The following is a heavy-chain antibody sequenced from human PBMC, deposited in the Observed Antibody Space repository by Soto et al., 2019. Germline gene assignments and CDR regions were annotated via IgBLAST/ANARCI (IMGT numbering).Heavy chain of an antibody. CDR1: GFTFGDYA. CDR2: ISSSSSTI. J-gene: IGHJ6*02. D-gene: IGHD5-18*01. V-gene: IGHV3-48*02. Sequence: GSLRLSCTASGFTFGDYAMSWFRQAPGKGLEWVSYISSSSSTIYYADSVKGRFTISRDNAKNSLYLQMNSLRDEDTAVYYCARDWGVRGYSYGYPHYYGMDVWGQGTTVTVSS. CDR3: ARDWGVRGYSYGYPHYYGMDV.